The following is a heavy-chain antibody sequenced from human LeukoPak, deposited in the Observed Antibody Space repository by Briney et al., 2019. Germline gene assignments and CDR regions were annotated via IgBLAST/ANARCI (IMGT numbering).Heavy chain of an antibody. CDR2: IYYNGST. Sequence: SETLSLTCTVSGGSISSGGYYWSWIRQHPGKGLEWIGYIYYNGSTYYNPSLKSRVTISVDTSKNQFSLKLSSVTAADTAVYYCARVITPYYMDVWGKGTTVSLPS. J-gene: IGHJ6*03. D-gene: IGHD3-22*01. V-gene: IGHV4-31*03. CDR3: ARVITPYYMDV. CDR1: GGSISSGGYY.